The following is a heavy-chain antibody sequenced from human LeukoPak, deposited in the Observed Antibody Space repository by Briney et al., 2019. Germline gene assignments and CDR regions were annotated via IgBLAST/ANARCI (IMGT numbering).Heavy chain of an antibody. J-gene: IGHJ4*02. CDR1: GFSFSSFA. D-gene: IGHD5-12*01. CDR3: TWMATIFTVDY. V-gene: IGHV3-15*01. CDR2: IRNDRIT. Sequence: GGSLRLSCAASGFSFSSFAMTWVRQAPGKGLEWVGRIRNDRITDYAAPVQGRFSISRDNSKNTFYLQMNSLRTEDTGMYFCTWMATIFTVDYWGQGTLVTVSS.